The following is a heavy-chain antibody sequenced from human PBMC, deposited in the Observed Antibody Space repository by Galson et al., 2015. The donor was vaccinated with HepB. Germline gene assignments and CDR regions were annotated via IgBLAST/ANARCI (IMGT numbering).Heavy chain of an antibody. CDR3: AKNAVVGATSSGFDDY. V-gene: IGHV3-23*01. CDR1: GFTFSYYA. J-gene: IGHJ4*02. CDR2: FSGSGGHT. Sequence: SLRLSCAASGFTFSYYAMSWVRQAPGKGLEWVSTFSGSGGHTYYADSVKGRFTISRDNSRNTLYLQMNSLRPEDTAVYYCAKNAVVGATSSGFDDYWGQGTLVTVSS. D-gene: IGHD1-26*01.